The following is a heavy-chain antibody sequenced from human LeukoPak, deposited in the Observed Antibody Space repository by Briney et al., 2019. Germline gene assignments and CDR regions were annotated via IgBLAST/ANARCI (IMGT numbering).Heavy chain of an antibody. CDR2: IWYDGSNK. J-gene: IGHJ4*02. D-gene: IGHD6-13*01. CDR1: GFTFSSYG. CDR3: AKGARAAGTNYFDY. V-gene: IGHV3-33*06. Sequence: GRSLRLSCAASGFTFSSYGMHWVRQAPGKGLEWVAVIWYDGSNKYCADSVKGRFTISRDNSKNTLYLQKNSLRAEDTAVYYCAKGARAAGTNYFDYWGQGTLVTVSS.